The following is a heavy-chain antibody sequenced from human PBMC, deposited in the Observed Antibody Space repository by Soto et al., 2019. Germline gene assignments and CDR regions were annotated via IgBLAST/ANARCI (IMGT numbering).Heavy chain of an antibody. V-gene: IGHV3-23*01. CDR3: AKLCIFRGVMSLYYFDY. D-gene: IGHD3-10*01. CDR2: ISGSGGRT. CDR1: GFTFGSYA. J-gene: IGHJ4*02. Sequence: GGSLRLSCAASGFTFGSYAMSWVRQAAGKGLESVADISGSGGRTYYVDAVKGQFNNSKDNAKNTLYQQMNSLRAEVTAVYYCAKLCIFRGVMSLYYFDYWGQGTLVTVSS.